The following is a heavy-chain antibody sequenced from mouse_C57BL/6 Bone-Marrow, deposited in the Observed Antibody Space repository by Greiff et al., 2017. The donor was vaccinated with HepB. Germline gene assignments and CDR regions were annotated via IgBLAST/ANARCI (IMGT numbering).Heavy chain of an antibody. Sequence: VKLQESGAELARPGASVKLSCKASGYTFTSYGISWVKQRTGQGLEWIGEIYPRSGNTYYNEKFKGKATLTADKSSSTAYMELRSLTSEDSAVYFCASLVLPFDYWGQGTTLTVSS. J-gene: IGHJ2*01. CDR2: IYPRSGNT. CDR1: GYTFTSYG. D-gene: IGHD2-1*01. CDR3: ASLVLPFDY. V-gene: IGHV1-81*01.